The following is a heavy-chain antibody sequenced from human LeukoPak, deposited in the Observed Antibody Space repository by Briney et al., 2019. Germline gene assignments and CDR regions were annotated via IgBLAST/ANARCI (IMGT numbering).Heavy chain of an antibody. J-gene: IGHJ4*02. CDR3: AKDWSPASGRGGYFDY. CDR1: GFTFSNYA. Sequence: PGGSLRLSCAASGFTFSNYAMHWVRQAPGKGLEWVAFIRYDGSNKYYADSVKGRFTISRDNSKNTLYLQMNSLRAEDTAVYYCAKDWSPASGRGGYFDYWGQGTLVTVSS. D-gene: IGHD6-13*01. CDR2: IRYDGSNK. V-gene: IGHV3-30*02.